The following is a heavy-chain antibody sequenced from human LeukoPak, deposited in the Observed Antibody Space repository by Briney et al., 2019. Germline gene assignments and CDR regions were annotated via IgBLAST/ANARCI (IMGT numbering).Heavy chain of an antibody. CDR1: GYTFPIYA. CDR3: ARVRLRLGELSPDDAFDI. J-gene: IGHJ3*02. CDR2: INTNTGNP. D-gene: IGHD3-16*02. Sequence: ASVKVSCKAPGYTFPIYAMNWVRQAPGQGLEWMGWINTNTGNPTYAQGFTGRFVFSLDTSVSTAYLQISSLKAEDTAVYYCARVRLRLGELSPDDAFDIWGQGTMVTVSS. V-gene: IGHV7-4-1*02.